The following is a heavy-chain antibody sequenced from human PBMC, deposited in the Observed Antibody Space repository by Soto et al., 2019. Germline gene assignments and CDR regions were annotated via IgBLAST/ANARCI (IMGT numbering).Heavy chain of an antibody. V-gene: IGHV1-3*01. Sequence: PSVKVSCKASGYTFTSYAMHWVRQAPGQRLEWMGWINAGNGNTKYSQKFQGRVTITRDTSASTAYMELSSLRSEDTAVYYCARELRFLEFDYWGQGTLVTVSS. D-gene: IGHD3-3*01. J-gene: IGHJ4*02. CDR1: GYTFTSYA. CDR2: INAGNGNT. CDR3: ARELRFLEFDY.